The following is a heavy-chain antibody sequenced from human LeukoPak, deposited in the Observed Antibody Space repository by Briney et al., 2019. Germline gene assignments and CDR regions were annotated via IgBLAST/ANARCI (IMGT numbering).Heavy chain of an antibody. V-gene: IGHV3-30*04. CDR1: GFTFRTSG. J-gene: IGHJ4*02. CDR3: AKDHAGSGRAFEY. CDR2: MSSDGINT. Sequence: GGSLRLSCATSGFTFRTSGVHWVRQAPGKGLEWVALMSSDGINTYYADSVKGRFTVSRDSSKDILYLQMNSLRADDTAIYYCAKDHAGSGRAFEYWGQGTLVTVSS. D-gene: IGHD3-10*01.